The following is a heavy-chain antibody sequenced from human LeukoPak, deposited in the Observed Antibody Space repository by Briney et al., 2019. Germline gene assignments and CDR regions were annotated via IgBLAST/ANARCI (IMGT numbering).Heavy chain of an antibody. CDR2: ISSSSSYI. Sequence: GGSLRLSCAASGFTFSSYSMNWVRQAPGKGLEWVSSISSSSSYIYYADSVKGRFTISRDNAKNSLYLQMNSLRAEDTAVYYCARDRGDWLPRDIDYWGQGTLVTVSS. J-gene: IGHJ4*02. V-gene: IGHV3-21*01. D-gene: IGHD2-21*02. CDR3: ARDRGDWLPRDIDY. CDR1: GFTFSSYS.